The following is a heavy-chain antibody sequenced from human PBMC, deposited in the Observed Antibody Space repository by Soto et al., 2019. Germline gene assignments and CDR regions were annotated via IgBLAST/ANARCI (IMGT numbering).Heavy chain of an antibody. CDR3: ARHSSPPPSIYYYDSSGPFDP. J-gene: IGHJ5*02. CDR2: IYPGDSDT. Sequence: GESLKISCKGSGYSFTTYWIGWVRQMPGKGLEWMGIIYPGDSDTRYSPSFQGQVTISADKSISTAYLQWSSLKASDTAMYYCARHSSPPPSIYYYDSSGPFDPWGQGTLVTVSS. CDR1: GYSFTTYW. D-gene: IGHD3-22*01. V-gene: IGHV5-51*01.